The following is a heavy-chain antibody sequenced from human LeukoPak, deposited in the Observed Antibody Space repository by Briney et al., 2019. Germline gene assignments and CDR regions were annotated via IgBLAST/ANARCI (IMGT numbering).Heavy chain of an antibody. D-gene: IGHD6-6*01. CDR1: GFTFSGYE. J-gene: IGHJ4*02. CDR2: ISSSGSTI. V-gene: IGHV3-48*03. Sequence: GGSLRLSCEVSGFTFSGYEMNWVRQAPGKGLEWVSYISSSGSTIYYADSVKGRLTISRDNAKNSLFLQMNSLRAEDTAVYYCARDHGYSSSPRDYFDYWGQGTLVTVSS. CDR3: ARDHGYSSSPRDYFDY.